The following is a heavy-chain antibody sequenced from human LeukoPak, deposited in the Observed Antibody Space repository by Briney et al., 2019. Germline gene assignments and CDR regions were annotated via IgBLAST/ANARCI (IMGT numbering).Heavy chain of an antibody. CDR3: ARGDGVYVY. V-gene: IGHV3-53*01. CDR1: GFTVSSNY. J-gene: IGHJ4*02. D-gene: IGHD5/OR15-5a*01. Sequence: GGSLRLSCAASGFTVSSNYMTWVRQAPWQGLEWVSVIYFGGTTYYADSVKGRFTISRDNSKNTVYLQMNSLRVEDTAVYYCARGDGVYVYWGQGTLVTVSS. CDR2: IYFGGTT.